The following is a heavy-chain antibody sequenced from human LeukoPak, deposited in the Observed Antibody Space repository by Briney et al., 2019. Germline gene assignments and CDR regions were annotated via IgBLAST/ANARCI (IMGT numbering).Heavy chain of an antibody. D-gene: IGHD1-14*01. CDR1: GFSFSTFN. J-gene: IGHJ3*02. CDR2: ISSTSGYI. Sequence: PGGSLRLSCAASGFSFSTFNMHWVRQAPGRGLEWVSSISSTSGYIYYTHSLQGRFTISRDNAKNSLYLQMNSLRAEDTAVYYCARDQNTYNSRNRMSSFDIWGQGTMVTVS. CDR3: ARDQNTYNSRNRMSSFDI. V-gene: IGHV3-21*01.